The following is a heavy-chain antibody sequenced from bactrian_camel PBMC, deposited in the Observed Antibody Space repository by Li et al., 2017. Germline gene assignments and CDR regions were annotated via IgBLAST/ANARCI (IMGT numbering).Heavy chain of an antibody. CDR1: TFTFGSYA. CDR2: VYSDDSNT. CDR3: QASLGKTFCSEAYFAGRIRPIFGF. J-gene: IGHJ6*01. D-gene: IGHD5*01. Sequence: HVQLVESGGGLVQPGGSLRLSCVVSTFTFGSYAMSWVRQAPGKGLEWVSSVYSDDSNTNYADSVKGRFTISRDNAKNTVYLQMNSLTPEDTGTYYCQASLGKTFCSEAYFAGRIRPIFGFSGHGTQVTVS. V-gene: IGHV3S7*01.